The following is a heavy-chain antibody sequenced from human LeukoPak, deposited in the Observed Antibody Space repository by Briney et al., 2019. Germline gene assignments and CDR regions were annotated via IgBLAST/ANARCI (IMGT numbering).Heavy chain of an antibody. CDR2: IYYSGST. J-gene: IGHJ3*02. V-gene: IGHV4-59*01. D-gene: IGHD3-16*01. CDR3: ARDCYDYVWGAPAFDI. Sequence: SETLSLTCTVSGGSISSYYWSWIRQPPGKGLEWIGYIYYSGSTNYNPSLKSRVTISVDTSKNQFSLKLSSVTAADTAVYYCARDCYDYVWGAPAFDIWGQGTMVTVSS. CDR1: GGSISSYY.